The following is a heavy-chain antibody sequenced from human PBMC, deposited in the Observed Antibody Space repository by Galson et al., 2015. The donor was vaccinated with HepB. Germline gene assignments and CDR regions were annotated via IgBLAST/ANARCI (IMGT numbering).Heavy chain of an antibody. D-gene: IGHD2-21*01. V-gene: IGHV3-15*01. J-gene: IGHJ4*02. Sequence: SLRLSCATSGFTFSNAWMNWVRQAPGKGLEWVARIISKADGGTTDYAATVRGRFTISRDDSEDTLYLQMNRLKTEDTAVYFCTTGYRCGGDCWGQGTLVTVAS. CDR3: TTGYRCGGDC. CDR2: IISKADGGTT. CDR1: GFTFSNAW.